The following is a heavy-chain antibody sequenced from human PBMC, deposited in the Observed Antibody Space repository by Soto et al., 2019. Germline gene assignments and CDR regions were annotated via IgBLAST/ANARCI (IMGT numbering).Heavy chain of an antibody. J-gene: IGHJ6*02. D-gene: IGHD2-2*01. Sequence: GESLKISCKGSGYSFTSNWIGWVRQMSGKGLEWMGITHPADSDTRYNPSFQGQVTISADKSISTAYLQWSSLKASDTAMHYCARLGSTSSYGLDVWGQGTTVTVSS. CDR3: ARLGSTSSYGLDV. CDR1: GYSFTSNW. CDR2: THPADSDT. V-gene: IGHV5-51*01.